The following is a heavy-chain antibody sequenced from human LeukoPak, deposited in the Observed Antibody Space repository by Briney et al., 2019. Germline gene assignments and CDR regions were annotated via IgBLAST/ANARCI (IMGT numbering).Heavy chain of an antibody. J-gene: IGHJ3*02. V-gene: IGHV3-23*01. D-gene: IGHD3-10*01. CDR3: AKAHTQKFGGYAFDI. Sequence: GGSLRLSCAASGFTVSSNYMSWVRQAPGKGLEWVSAISGSGGSTYYADSVKGRFTISRDNSKNTLYLQMNSLRAEDTAVYYCAKAHTQKFGGYAFDIWGQGTMVTVSS. CDR1: GFTVSSNY. CDR2: ISGSGGST.